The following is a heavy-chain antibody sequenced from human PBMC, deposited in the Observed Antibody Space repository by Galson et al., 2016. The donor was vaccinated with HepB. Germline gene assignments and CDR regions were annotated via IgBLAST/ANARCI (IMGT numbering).Heavy chain of an antibody. CDR2: ISRDGGRT. Sequence: SLRLSCAASGFVFSSYGIHWVRQAPGKGLEWVSGISRDGGRTYYADSVKGRFTIFRDNSKKTLYLQLKSLRAEDTANYYCVKHPVTTFDILTEYDGDVWGQGTTVYVSS. CDR3: VKHPVTTFDILTEYDGDV. D-gene: IGHD3-9*01. V-gene: IGHV3-23*01. CDR1: GFVFSSYG. J-gene: IGHJ6*02.